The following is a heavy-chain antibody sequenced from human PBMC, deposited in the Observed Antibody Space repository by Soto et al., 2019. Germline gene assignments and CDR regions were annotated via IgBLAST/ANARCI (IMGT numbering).Heavy chain of an antibody. Sequence: SETLSLTCTVSGGSIRSYYWSWIRQPPGKGPEWIGNIHYSGSTNYNPSLKSRVTISVDTSKNQFSLRLSSVTAAEAAVYYCARHSYYSNPLRFDPWGQGTLVTVS. V-gene: IGHV4-59*08. CDR2: IHYSGST. J-gene: IGHJ5*02. D-gene: IGHD4-4*01. CDR1: GGSIRSYY. CDR3: ARHSYYSNPLRFDP.